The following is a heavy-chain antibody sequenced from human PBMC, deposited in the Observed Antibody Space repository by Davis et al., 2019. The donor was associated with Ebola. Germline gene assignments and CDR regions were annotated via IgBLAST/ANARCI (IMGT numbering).Heavy chain of an antibody. CDR2: ISRSGSTI. D-gene: IGHD5-12*01. Sequence: GESLKISCAASGFTFSDYYMSWIRQAPGNVLEWVSYISRSGSTIYYADSVKGRFTISRDNAKNSLYLQMNSLRAEDTAVYYCARALRWLRDPLYFDYWGQGTLVIVSS. CDR3: ARALRWLRDPLYFDY. V-gene: IGHV3-11*04. J-gene: IGHJ4*02. CDR1: GFTFSDYY.